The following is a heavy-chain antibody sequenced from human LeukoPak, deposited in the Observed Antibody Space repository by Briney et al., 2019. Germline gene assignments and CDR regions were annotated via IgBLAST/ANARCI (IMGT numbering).Heavy chain of an antibody. CDR1: GFSFTRSW. CDR3: ARHVAGVDSHFDN. J-gene: IGHJ4*02. CDR2: IYPGDSDT. D-gene: IGHD6-19*01. Sequence: GESLKISCKGSGFSFTRSWIAWVRQMPGKGLDWMGMIYPGDSDTRYRPSFQGQVTISADNSISTAYLQWSSLKASDTAMYYCARHVAGVDSHFDNWGQGTLVSVSS. V-gene: IGHV5-51*01.